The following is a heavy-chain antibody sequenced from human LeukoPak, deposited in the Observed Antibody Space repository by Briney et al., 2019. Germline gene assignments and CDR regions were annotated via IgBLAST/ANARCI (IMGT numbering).Heavy chain of an antibody. CDR1: GYTFTGYY. Sequence: GASVKVSCKASGYTFTGYYMHWVRQAPGQGLEWMGWINPNSGGTNYAQKFQGWVTMTRDTSISTAYMELSRLRSDDTTVYYCARALLEGYYYYGMDVWGQGTTVTVSS. CDR2: INPNSGGT. V-gene: IGHV1-2*04. D-gene: IGHD1-1*01. CDR3: ARALLEGYYYYGMDV. J-gene: IGHJ6*02.